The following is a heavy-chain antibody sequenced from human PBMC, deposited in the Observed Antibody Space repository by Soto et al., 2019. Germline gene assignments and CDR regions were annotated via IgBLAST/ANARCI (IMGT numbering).Heavy chain of an antibody. D-gene: IGHD2-2*02. CDR1: GYIFTDYW. CDR2: IYAGDSDT. V-gene: IGHV5-51*01. CDR3: ARRADYCSGTSCYTGGQADF. Sequence: GESLKISCKASGYIFTDYWIGWVRQMPGKGLEWMGIIYAGDSDTRYSPSFRGQVTISADKSINTAYLQWSSLKASDTAMYYCARRADYCSGTSCYTGGQADFWGQGTLVTVSS. J-gene: IGHJ4*02.